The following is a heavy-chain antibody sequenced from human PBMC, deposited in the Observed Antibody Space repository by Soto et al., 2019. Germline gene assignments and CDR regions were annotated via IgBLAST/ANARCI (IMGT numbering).Heavy chain of an antibody. CDR1: GYTFTRYG. V-gene: IGHV1-18*01. CDR2: ISPYHGTT. CDR3: VRDSPIGSTFSGYDGIDY. D-gene: IGHD5-12*01. J-gene: IGHJ4*02. Sequence: ASVKVSCKASGYTFTRYGISWVRQAPGQGLQWMGRISPYHGTTNYAQKFQGRVTITADKSTGTAYMELNSLRSEDTAVYYCVRDSPIGSTFSGYDGIDYWGQGTLVTVSS.